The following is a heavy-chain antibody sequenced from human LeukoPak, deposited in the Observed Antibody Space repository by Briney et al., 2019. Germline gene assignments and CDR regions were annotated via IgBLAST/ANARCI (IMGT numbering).Heavy chain of an antibody. CDR1: GYTFTGYY. CDR3: ARDRMVRGVMIDY. Sequence: ASVKVSCKASGYTFTGYYMHWVRQAPGQGLEWMGRINPNSGGANYAQKFQGRVTMTRDTPISTAYMELSRLRSDDTAVYYCARDRMVRGVMIDYWGQGTLVTVSS. V-gene: IGHV1-2*06. CDR2: INPNSGGA. J-gene: IGHJ4*02. D-gene: IGHD3-10*01.